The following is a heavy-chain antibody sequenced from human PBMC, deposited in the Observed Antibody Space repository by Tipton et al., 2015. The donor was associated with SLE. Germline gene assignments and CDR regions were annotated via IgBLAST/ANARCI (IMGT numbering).Heavy chain of an antibody. Sequence: TLSLTCTVSGGSISSYYWSWIRQPPGKGLEWIGYIYYSGSTNYNPSLKSRVTLSVDTSKSQFSLRLTSVTAADTAVYYCARGSGSGHQAAFDIWGQGTMLTVSS. CDR1: GGSISSYY. CDR2: IYYSGST. D-gene: IGHD1-14*01. CDR3: ARGSGSGHQAAFDI. J-gene: IGHJ3*02. V-gene: IGHV4-59*12.